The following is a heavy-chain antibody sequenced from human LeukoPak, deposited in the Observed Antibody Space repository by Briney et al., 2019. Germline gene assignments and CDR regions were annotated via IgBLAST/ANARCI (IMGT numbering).Heavy chain of an antibody. CDR3: VRDCNPWSQDAFGI. CDR2: ISSSSSYI. V-gene: IGHV3-21*01. Sequence: GGSLRLSCAASGFTFSSYSMNWVRQAPGKGLEWVSSISSSSSYIYYADSVKGRFTISRDNAKNSLYLQMNSLRAEDTAVYYCVRDCNPWSQDAFGIWGQGTMVTVSS. CDR1: GFTFSSYS. D-gene: IGHD2-15*01. J-gene: IGHJ3*02.